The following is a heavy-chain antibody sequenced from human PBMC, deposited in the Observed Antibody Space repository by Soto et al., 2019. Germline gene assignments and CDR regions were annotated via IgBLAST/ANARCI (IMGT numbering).Heavy chain of an antibody. V-gene: IGHV3-23*01. Sequence: PGGSLRLSCVVSVFPFGANAMSWVRQAPGKGLEWVSGLSNTGRRTSYADSVKSRFNISRDNSENTVYLQMNSLRVEDTAVYYCATEMGATQGPFDNWGQGTLVTVSS. D-gene: IGHD1-26*01. CDR3: ATEMGATQGPFDN. J-gene: IGHJ4*02. CDR1: VFPFGANA. CDR2: LSNTGRRT.